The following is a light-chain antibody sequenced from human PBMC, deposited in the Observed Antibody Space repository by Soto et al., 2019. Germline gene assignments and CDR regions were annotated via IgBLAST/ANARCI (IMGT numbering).Light chain of an antibody. Sequence: DIQMTQSPSSLSASVGDRVTITCQASQDISNYLNWYQQKPGKAPKLLIYDASNLETGVPSRFGGSGSGTDFTFTISSLQPEDIATYYCQEYDNRPTWTFGQGTKVEIK. J-gene: IGKJ1*01. CDR3: QEYDNRPTWT. V-gene: IGKV1-33*01. CDR1: QDISNY. CDR2: DAS.